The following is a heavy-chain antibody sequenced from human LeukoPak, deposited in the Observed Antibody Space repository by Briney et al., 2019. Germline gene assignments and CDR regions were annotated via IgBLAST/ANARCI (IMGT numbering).Heavy chain of an antibody. D-gene: IGHD1-26*01. CDR3: ARASGNYFGSFDY. Sequence: PSQTLSLTCIVSGGSISSGGFYWNWIRQPPGEGLEWLGYIYHSGSTYYNPSLKSRVTISVDRSKNQFSLKLTSVTAADTAVYFCARASGNYFGSFDYWGQGTLVTVSS. J-gene: IGHJ4*02. CDR2: IYHSGST. CDR1: GGSISSGGFY. V-gene: IGHV4-30-2*01.